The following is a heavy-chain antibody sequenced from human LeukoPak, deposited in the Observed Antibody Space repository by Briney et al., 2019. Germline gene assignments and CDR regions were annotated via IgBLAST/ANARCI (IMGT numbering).Heavy chain of an antibody. CDR2: IYYSGST. CDR1: GGSTSSGDYY. Sequence: PSETLSLTCTVSGGSTSSGDYYWSWIRQPPGKGLEWIGYIYYSGSTYYNPSLKSRVTISVDTSKNQFSLKLSSVTAADTAVYYCARTVTTTHFDYWGQGTLVTVSS. CDR3: ARTVTTTHFDY. D-gene: IGHD4-11*01. V-gene: IGHV4-30-4*01. J-gene: IGHJ4*02.